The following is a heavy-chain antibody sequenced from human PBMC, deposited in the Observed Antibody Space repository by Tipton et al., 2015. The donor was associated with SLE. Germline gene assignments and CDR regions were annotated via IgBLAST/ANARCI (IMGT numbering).Heavy chain of an antibody. Sequence: SLRLSCAASGFTFSSYAMSWVRQAPGKGLEWVSAISGSGNTTYYADSVKGRFTISRDKSENTLYLQMNSLRAEDTAVYYCTKDHGSNWYPAYWGQGTLVTVPS. CDR3: TKDHGSNWYPAY. CDR1: GFTFSSYA. CDR2: ISGSGNTT. V-gene: IGHV3-23*01. J-gene: IGHJ4*02. D-gene: IGHD6-13*01.